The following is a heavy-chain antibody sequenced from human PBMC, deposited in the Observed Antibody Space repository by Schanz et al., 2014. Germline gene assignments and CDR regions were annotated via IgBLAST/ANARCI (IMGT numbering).Heavy chain of an antibody. J-gene: IGHJ4*02. CDR3: ARDSRPNYDFLTAYYSIDY. D-gene: IGHD3-9*01. Sequence: PGGSLRLSCAACVFTSGDYSMSCICHPPVHVLEWVSSISSSGSYIHYADSVKGRFTISRDNAKNSLYLQMNSLRAEDTAVYYCARDSRPNYDFLTAYYSIDYWGQGTLVNVSS. CDR1: VFTSGDYS. V-gene: IGHV3-11*06. CDR2: ISSSGSYI.